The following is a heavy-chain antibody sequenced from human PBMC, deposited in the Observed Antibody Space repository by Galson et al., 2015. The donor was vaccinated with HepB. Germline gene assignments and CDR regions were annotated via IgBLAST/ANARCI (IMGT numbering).Heavy chain of an antibody. CDR3: ARQFYAFQNVHYYYHMDV. J-gene: IGHJ6*03. CDR2: VRTLNGNT. V-gene: IGHV1-18*01. CDR1: GYDFTSHG. Sequence: SVKVSCKASGYDFTSHGVSWARQAPGKGLEWMGWVRTLNGNTNYAQKFHGRVTLTTAPSTTTVYMDLTGLRSDDKAVYYFARQFYAFQNVHYYYHMDVWCEGTRVTVSS. D-gene: IGHD3-10*01.